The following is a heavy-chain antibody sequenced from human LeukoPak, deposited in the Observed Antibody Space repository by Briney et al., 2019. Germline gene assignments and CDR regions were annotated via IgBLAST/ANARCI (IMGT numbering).Heavy chain of an antibody. V-gene: IGHV4-59*12. Sequence: SETLSLTCTVSGGSISSYYWSWIRQPPGKGLEWIGYIYYSGSTNYNPSLKSRVTMSVDTSKNQFSLKLSSVTAADTAVYYCARDSSTYYGSGMVFDYWGQGTLVTVSS. J-gene: IGHJ4*02. CDR2: IYYSGST. D-gene: IGHD3-10*01. CDR3: ARDSSTYYGSGMVFDY. CDR1: GGSISSYY.